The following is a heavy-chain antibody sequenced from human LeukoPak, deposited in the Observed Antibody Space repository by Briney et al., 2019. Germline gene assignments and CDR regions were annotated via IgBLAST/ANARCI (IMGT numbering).Heavy chain of an antibody. J-gene: IGHJ4*02. V-gene: IGHV1-24*01. CDR3: ATLSGLASREYLFDY. D-gene: IGHD2-15*01. CDR2: FDPEDGET. CDR1: GYTLTELS. Sequence: ASVKVSCKVSGYTLTELSMHWVRQAPGKGLEWMGGFDPEDGETIYAQKFQGRVTMTEDTSTDTAYMELSSLRSEDTAVYYCATLSGLASREYLFDYWGQGTLVTVSS.